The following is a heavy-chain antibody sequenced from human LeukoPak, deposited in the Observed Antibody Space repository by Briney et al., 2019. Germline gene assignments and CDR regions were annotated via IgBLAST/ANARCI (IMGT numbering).Heavy chain of an antibody. D-gene: IGHD2-2*01. J-gene: IGHJ6*02. CDR1: GFTFSSYE. V-gene: IGHV3-48*03. CDR2: ISSSGSTI. Sequence: GGSLRLSCAASGFTFSSYEMNWVRQAPGKGLEWVSYISSSGSTIYYADSVKGRFTISRDNAKNSLYLQMNSLRAEDTAVYYCAREDLHCSSTSCEFYYYYGMDVWGQGTLVTVSS. CDR3: AREDLHCSSTSCEFYYYYGMDV.